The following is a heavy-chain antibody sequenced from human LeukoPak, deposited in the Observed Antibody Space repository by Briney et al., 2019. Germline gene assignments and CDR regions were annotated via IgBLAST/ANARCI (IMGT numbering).Heavy chain of an antibody. D-gene: IGHD3-10*01. V-gene: IGHV3-21*04. CDR3: AKDRSRYYGSGSYSDY. J-gene: IGHJ4*02. Sequence: GGSLRLSCAASGFTFSSYSMNWVRQAPGKGLEWVSSISSSSSYIYYADSVKGRFTISRDNAKNSLYLQMNSLRAEDAAVYYCAKDRSRYYGSGSYSDYWGQGTLVTVSS. CDR2: ISSSSSYI. CDR1: GFTFSSYS.